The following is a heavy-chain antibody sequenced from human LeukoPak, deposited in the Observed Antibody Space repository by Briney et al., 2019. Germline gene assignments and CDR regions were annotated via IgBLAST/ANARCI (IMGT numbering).Heavy chain of an antibody. V-gene: IGHV3-53*01. J-gene: IGHJ6*03. CDR3: ARDSAYAGQFYFYMDV. CDR1: GFSVSSHY. D-gene: IGHD2-2*01. Sequence: PGGSLRLSCAASGFSVSSHYMSWVRQAPGKGLEWVSVIYTDGRAYYADSVKGRFTISRDNSKNTLSLQMNSLRPDDTAVYYCARDSAYAGQFYFYMDVSGKGTTVTVSS. CDR2: IYTDGRA.